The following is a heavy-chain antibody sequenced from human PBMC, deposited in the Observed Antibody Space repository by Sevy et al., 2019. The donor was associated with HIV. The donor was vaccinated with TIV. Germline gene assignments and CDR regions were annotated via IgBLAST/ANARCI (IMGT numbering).Heavy chain of an antibody. CDR3: AREGCTKPHDY. CDR1: VFTFSKYS. D-gene: IGHD2-8*01. Sequence: GGSLRLSCAASVFTFSKYSMSWIRQTPGKGLEWVSTFSFGCGKINYAHSVKGRFTISRDDSRNTFYLQMNSLRAEDTAIYYCAREGCTKPHDYWGQGTVVTVSS. CDR2: FSFGCGKI. J-gene: IGHJ4*02. V-gene: IGHV3-23*01.